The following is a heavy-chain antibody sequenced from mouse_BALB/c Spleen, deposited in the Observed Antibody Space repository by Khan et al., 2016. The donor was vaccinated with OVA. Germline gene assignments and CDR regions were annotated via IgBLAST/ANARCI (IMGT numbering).Heavy chain of an antibody. CDR2: IYYSGTV. J-gene: IGHJ1*01. Sequence: EVQLVESGPGLVKPSQTVSLTCTVTGISITSGNYRWRWIRQFPGNKLEWIGNIYYSGTVTYNPSLTSRTTITRDTSKNQFFLEMNSLTAEDTATYYCARDYGSLYWYFDVWGAGTTVTVSS. CDR3: ARDYGSLYWYFDV. CDR1: GISITSGNYR. V-gene: IGHV3-5*02. D-gene: IGHD1-1*01.